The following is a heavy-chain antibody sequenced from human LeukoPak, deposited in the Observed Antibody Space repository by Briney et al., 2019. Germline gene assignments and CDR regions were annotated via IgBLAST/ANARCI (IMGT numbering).Heavy chain of an antibody. J-gene: IGHJ4*02. CDR1: GFTFDDYA. V-gene: IGHV3-43*02. Sequence: GGSLRLSCAASGFTFDDYAMHWVRQAPGKGLEGVSLISGDGGSTYYAYSVKGRLTISRDKSKNYLYLQMNSLRIEDTALYYCAKSQGYCSSTSCRPYSSSWPFNYWGQGTLVSVSS. D-gene: IGHD2-2*01. CDR2: ISGDGGST. CDR3: AKSQGYCSSTSCRPYSSSWPFNY.